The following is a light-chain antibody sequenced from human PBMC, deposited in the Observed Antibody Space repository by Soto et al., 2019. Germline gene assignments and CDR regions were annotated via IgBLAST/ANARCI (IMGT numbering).Light chain of an antibody. CDR2: GAS. V-gene: IGKV3-15*01. J-gene: IGKJ2*01. CDR3: QQYNNLLYT. CDR1: QSVSSN. Sequence: EIVMTQSPATLAVSPGERATLSCRASQSVSSNFAWYQQKPGQAPMLLIYGASTRATGIPARFSGSGSVTEFTLTISGLQSADFSVYYGQQYNNLLYTVGQGTKLEIK.